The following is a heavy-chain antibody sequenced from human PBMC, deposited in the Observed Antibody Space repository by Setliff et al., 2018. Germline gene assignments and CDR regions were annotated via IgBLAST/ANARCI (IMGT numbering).Heavy chain of an antibody. J-gene: IGHJ4*02. CDR2: IYTSGGT. CDR1: GDSMNANH. CDR3: ARGVSGVSWTPRY. D-gene: IGHD6-25*01. V-gene: IGHV4-4*08. Sequence: SETLSLTCTVSGDSMNANHWTWMRQPPGKGLEWIGYIYTSGGTNYNPSLKSRVTISVDMTENQFSLILRSVVAADTAVYYCARGVSGVSWTPRYWGRGTLVTVSS.